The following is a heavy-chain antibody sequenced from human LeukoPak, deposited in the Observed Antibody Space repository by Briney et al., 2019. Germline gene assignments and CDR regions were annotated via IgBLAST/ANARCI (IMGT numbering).Heavy chain of an antibody. J-gene: IGHJ3*02. CDR2: IYPGDSDT. CDR3: ARTGYSSGWYGGFDI. CDR1: GYSFTSYW. V-gene: IGHV5-51*01. Sequence: GESLKISFKGSGYSFTSYWIGWVRQMPGKGLEWMGIIYPGDSDTRYSPSFQGQVTISADKSISTAYLQWSSLKASDTAMFYCARTGYSSGWYGGFDIWGQGTKVTVSS. D-gene: IGHD6-13*01.